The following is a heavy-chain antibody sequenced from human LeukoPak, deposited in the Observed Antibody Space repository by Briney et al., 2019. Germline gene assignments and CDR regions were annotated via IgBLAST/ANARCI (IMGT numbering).Heavy chain of an antibody. V-gene: IGHV3-11*06. D-gene: IGHD6-13*01. Sequence: GGSLRLSCAASGFTFSDYYMSWIRQAPGKGLEWVSYISSSSSYTNYADFVEGRFTISRDNAKNSLYLQMNSLRAEDTAVYYCARDIAAAGKDYWGQGTLVTVSS. CDR2: ISSSSSYT. J-gene: IGHJ4*02. CDR3: ARDIAAAGKDY. CDR1: GFTFSDYY.